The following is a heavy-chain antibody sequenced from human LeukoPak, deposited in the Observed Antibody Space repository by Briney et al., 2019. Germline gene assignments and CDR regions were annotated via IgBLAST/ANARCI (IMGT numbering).Heavy chain of an antibody. CDR3: ARVAGYGGNYYFDY. V-gene: IGHV4-30-4*01. J-gene: IGHJ4*02. D-gene: IGHD4-23*01. CDR2: IYYSGST. CDR1: GGSISSGDYY. Sequence: PAETLSLTCTVSGGSISSGDYYWSWIRQPPGKGLESIGYIYYSGSTYYNPSLKSRVTISVDTSKNQFSLKLSSVTAADTAVYYCARVAGYGGNYYFDYWGQGTLVTVSS.